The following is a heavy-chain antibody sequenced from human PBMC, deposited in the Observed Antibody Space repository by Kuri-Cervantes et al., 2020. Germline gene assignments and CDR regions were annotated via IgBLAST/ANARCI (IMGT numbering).Heavy chain of an antibody. J-gene: IGHJ4*02. CDR2: TRNKAKSYTT. CDR1: GFTFSDHY. V-gene: IGHV3-72*01. D-gene: IGHD6-19*01. CDR3: ARGIAVAGLDY. Sequence: GGSLRLSCAASGFTFSDHYMDWVRQAPGKGLEWVGRTRNKAKSYTTEYAASVKDRFTISRDDSKNSLYLQMNSLRAEDTAVYYCARGIAVAGLDYWGQGTLVTVSS.